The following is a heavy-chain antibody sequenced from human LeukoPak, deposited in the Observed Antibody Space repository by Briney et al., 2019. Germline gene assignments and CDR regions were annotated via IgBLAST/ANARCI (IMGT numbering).Heavy chain of an antibody. J-gene: IGHJ4*02. Sequence: GESLKISCKGSGYSFTSYWIGWVRQMPGKGLEWMGIIYPGDSDTRYSPSFQGQVTISADKSISTAYLQWSSLKASDTAMYYCARSYYDSSGYHRFDCWGQGTLVTASS. D-gene: IGHD3-22*01. CDR1: GYSFTSYW. CDR3: ARSYYDSSGYHRFDC. V-gene: IGHV5-51*01. CDR2: IYPGDSDT.